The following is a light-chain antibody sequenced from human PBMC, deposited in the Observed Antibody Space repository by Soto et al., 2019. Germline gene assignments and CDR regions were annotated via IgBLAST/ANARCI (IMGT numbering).Light chain of an antibody. CDR1: QNLHSF. CDR3: QQRTRWPMT. V-gene: IGKV3-11*01. Sequence: VFPQSPATLSVSGGERVTVSLRASQNLHSFLNWYQQRPGQAPRPLIYDGSKRAAGVPDRISGDGSGTDYTLTISSLEPEDFAVYYCQQRTRWPMTFGQGTRLEIK. CDR2: DGS. J-gene: IGKJ5*01.